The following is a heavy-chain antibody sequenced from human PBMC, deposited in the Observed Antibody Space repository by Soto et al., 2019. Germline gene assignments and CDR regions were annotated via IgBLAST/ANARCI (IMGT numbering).Heavy chain of an antibody. CDR2: IKQDGSGK. V-gene: IGHV3-7*01. D-gene: IGHD3-10*01. Sequence: EVQLVESGGGLVQPGGSLRLSCAASGFTFSSYWMSWVRQAPGKGLEWVANIKQDGSGKYYVDSVKGRFTISRDNAKNSLYLQMNGLRAEDTAVYYCARGDYYGSGSYGEFDPWGQGTLVTVSS. CDR3: ARGDYYGSGSYGEFDP. J-gene: IGHJ5*02. CDR1: GFTFSSYW.